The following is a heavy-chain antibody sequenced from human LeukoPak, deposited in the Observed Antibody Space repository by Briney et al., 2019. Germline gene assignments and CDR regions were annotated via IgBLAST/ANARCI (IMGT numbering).Heavy chain of an antibody. CDR1: GGTFSSYA. V-gene: IGHV1-69*13. CDR3: ARDSRSLYGSGSYYNFGGIVDWFDP. CDR2: IIPIFGTA. D-gene: IGHD3-10*01. Sequence: ASVKVSCKASGGTFSSYAISWVRQAPGQGLEWMGGIIPIFGTANYAQKFQGRVTITADESTSTAYMELSSLRSEDTAVYYCARDSRSLYGSGSYYNFGGIVDWFDPWGQGTLVTVSS. J-gene: IGHJ5*02.